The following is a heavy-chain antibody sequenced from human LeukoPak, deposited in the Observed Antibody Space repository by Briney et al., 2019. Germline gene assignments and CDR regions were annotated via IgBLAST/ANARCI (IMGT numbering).Heavy chain of an antibody. CDR1: GFTVSSNS. CDR3: ARDGGSYFDY. V-gene: IGHV3-53*01. J-gene: IGHJ4*02. Sequence: PGGSLRLSCTVSGFTVSSNSMSWVRQAPGKGLEWVSFIYTTGNTHNSDSVKGRFTISRDSSKNTLYLQMNSLRAEDTAVYYCARDGGSYFDYWGQGTLVTVSS. CDR2: IYTTGNT. D-gene: IGHD3-16*01.